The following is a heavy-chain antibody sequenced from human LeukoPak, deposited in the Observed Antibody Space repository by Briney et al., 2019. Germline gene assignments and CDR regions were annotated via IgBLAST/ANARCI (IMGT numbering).Heavy chain of an antibody. CDR2: VSDSGSTT. V-gene: IGHV3-23*01. CDR3: GRGSRETTMFYYYYMDV. CDR1: GFPLSDHA. Sequence: GGSLTLSCTASGFPLSDHAMNWLRQAPGEGLEGVAGVSDSGSTTYSADSVKGRFTISRDDSKNTHYLHMNSLRVDDTAIYYCGRGSRETTMFYYYYMDVWGKGTTVIVSS. J-gene: IGHJ6*03. D-gene: IGHD3-10*01.